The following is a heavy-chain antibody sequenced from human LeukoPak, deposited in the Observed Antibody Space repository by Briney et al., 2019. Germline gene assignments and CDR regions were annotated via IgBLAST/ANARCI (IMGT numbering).Heavy chain of an antibody. D-gene: IGHD1-26*01. Sequence: PGGSLRLSCAASGFTFDDYGKSWVRQAPGRGLEWVANIKQDGSEKYYVDSVKGRFTISRDNAKNSLYLQMNSLRAEDTAVYYCARVGRGSWELYFDYWGQGTLVTVSS. CDR1: GFTFDDYG. CDR2: IKQDGSEK. V-gene: IGHV3-7*01. CDR3: ARVGRGSWELYFDY. J-gene: IGHJ4*02.